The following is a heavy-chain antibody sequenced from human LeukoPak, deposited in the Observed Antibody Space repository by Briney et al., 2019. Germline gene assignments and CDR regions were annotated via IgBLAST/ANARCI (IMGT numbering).Heavy chain of an antibody. CDR1: GGSISRHY. Sequence: SETLSLTCTVSGGSISRHYWSWIRQPPGKGLEWIGYIYYSGSTNYNPSLKSRVTISVDTSKNQFSLKLSSVTAADTAVYYCARGQPPANILEWLYLDYWGQGTLVTVSS. V-gene: IGHV4-59*11. D-gene: IGHD3-3*01. CDR3: ARGQPPANILEWLYLDY. CDR2: IYYSGST. J-gene: IGHJ4*02.